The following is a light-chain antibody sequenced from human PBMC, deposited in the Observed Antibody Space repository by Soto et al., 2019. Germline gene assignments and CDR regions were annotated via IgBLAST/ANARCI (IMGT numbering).Light chain of an antibody. CDR3: QQFFMGWT. Sequence: DIQMTQSPSTLSASVGDRVTITCRASQSISSWLAWYQQKPGKAPKLLIYDASSLESGVPSRFSGSGSGTEFTLSISSLQPDDFGTYYCQQFFMGWTFGQGTKVDIK. CDR2: DAS. CDR1: QSISSW. J-gene: IGKJ1*01. V-gene: IGKV1-5*01.